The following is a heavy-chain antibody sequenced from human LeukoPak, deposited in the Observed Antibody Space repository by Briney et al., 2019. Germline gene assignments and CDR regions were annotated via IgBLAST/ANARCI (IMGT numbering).Heavy chain of an antibody. D-gene: IGHD4-17*01. J-gene: IGHJ4*02. V-gene: IGHV4-30-4*08. CDR1: GGSISSGDYY. Sequence: SQTLSLTCTVSGGSISSGDYYWSWIRQPPGKGLEWIGYIYYSGSTYYNPSLKSRVTISVDTSKNQFSLKLSSVTAADTAVYYCARGNDYGDYDYDYWGQGTLATVSS. CDR2: IYYSGST. CDR3: ARGNDYGDYDYDY.